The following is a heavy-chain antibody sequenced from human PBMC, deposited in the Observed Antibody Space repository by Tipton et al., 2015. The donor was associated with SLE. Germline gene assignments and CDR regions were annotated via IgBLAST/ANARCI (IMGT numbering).Heavy chain of an antibody. D-gene: IGHD2-15*01. Sequence: GSLRLSCAASGFTFSSYGMHWVRQAPGKGLEWVAFIRYDGSNKYYADSVKGRFTISRDNSKNTLYLQMNSLRAEDTAVYYCPPDVVVVAARGDWFDPWGQGTLVTVSS. J-gene: IGHJ5*02. CDR3: PPDVVVVAARGDWFDP. CDR1: GFTFSSYG. CDR2: IRYDGSNK. V-gene: IGHV3-30*02.